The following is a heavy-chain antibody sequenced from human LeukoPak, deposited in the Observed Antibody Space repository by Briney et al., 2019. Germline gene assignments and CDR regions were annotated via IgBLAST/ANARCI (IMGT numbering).Heavy chain of an antibody. CDR1: GGSISSSNW. V-gene: IGHV4-4*02. CDR3: ARADYYGSGSWLDY. J-gene: IGHJ4*02. CDR2: IYHSGST. D-gene: IGHD3-10*01. Sequence: PSGTLSLTCAVSGGSISSSNWWSWVRQPPGKGLEWIGEIYHSGSTNYNPSLKSRVTISVDKSKNQFSLNLISVTAADTAVFYCARADYYGSGSWLDYWGQGTLVTVSS.